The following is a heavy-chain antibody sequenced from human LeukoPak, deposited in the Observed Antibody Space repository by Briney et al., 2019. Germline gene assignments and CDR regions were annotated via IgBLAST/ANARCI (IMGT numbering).Heavy chain of an antibody. D-gene: IGHD3-9*01. CDR3: AKDRTFEGGDAFDI. Sequence: PGRSLRLSCAASGFTFDDYDMHWVRQAPGKGLEWVSGISWNSGSIGYEDSVKGRFTISRDNAKNSLYLQMNSLRAEDMALYYCAKDRTFEGGDAFDIWGQGTMVTVSS. J-gene: IGHJ3*02. V-gene: IGHV3-9*03. CDR2: ISWNSGSI. CDR1: GFTFDDYD.